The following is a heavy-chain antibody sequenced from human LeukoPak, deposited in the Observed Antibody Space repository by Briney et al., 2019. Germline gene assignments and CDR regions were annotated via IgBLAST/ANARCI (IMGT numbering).Heavy chain of an antibody. D-gene: IGHD3-3*01. CDR1: GFTLSSNY. J-gene: IGHJ4*02. V-gene: IGHV3-53*01. Sequence: PGGSLRLSCAASGFTLSSNYMSWVRQAPGKGLEWVSVIYSGGSTYYADSVKGRFTISRDNSKNTLYLQMNSLRAEDTAVYYCNYDFWSGNDYWGQGTLVTVSS. CDR3: NYDFWSGNDY. CDR2: IYSGGST.